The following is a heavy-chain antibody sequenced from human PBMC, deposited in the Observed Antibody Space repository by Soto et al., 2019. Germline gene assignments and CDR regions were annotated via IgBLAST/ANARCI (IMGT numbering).Heavy chain of an antibody. CDR1: GFTFSNAW. CDR2: IKSKTDGGTT. D-gene: IGHD3-22*01. V-gene: IGHV3-15*07. Sequence: GGSLRLSCAASGFTFSNAWMNWVRQAPGKGLEWAGRIKSKTDGGTTDYAAPVKGRFTISRDDSKNTLYLQMNSLKTEDTAVYYCTTLSYYDSSGYYYESVDYWGQGTLVNVSS. J-gene: IGHJ4*02. CDR3: TTLSYYDSSGYYYESVDY.